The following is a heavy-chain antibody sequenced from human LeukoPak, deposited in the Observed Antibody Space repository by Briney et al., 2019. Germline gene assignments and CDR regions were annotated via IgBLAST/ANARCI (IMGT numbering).Heavy chain of an antibody. CDR3: AKDGDTYYFDY. CDR2: IWYDGSNK. J-gene: IGHJ4*02. CDR1: GFTFSSFG. V-gene: IGHV3-33*06. Sequence: GGSLRLSCAASGFTFSSFGMHWVRQAPGKGLEWVAVIWYDGSNKYYADSVKGRFTISRDNSKNTLYLQMNSLRAEDTAVYYCAKDGDTYYFDYWGQGTLVTVSS. D-gene: IGHD5-18*01.